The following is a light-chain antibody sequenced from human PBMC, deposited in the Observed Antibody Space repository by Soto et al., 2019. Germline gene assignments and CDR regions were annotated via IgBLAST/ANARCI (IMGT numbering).Light chain of an antibody. V-gene: IGKV3-15*01. CDR1: QSVSSN. CDR2: GAS. CDR3: QQYNNRPPWT. J-gene: IGKJ1*01. Sequence: EIVMTQSPATLSVSPGERATLSCRASQSVSSNLAWYQQKPGQAPRHLIYGASTRATGIPARFSGSGSGTEFTLTISSLQSEDFAVSYCQQYNNRPPWTFGQGTKVEIK.